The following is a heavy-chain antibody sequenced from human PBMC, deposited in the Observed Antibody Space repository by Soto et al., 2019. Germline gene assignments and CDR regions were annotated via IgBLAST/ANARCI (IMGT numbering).Heavy chain of an antibody. CDR1: GGSISSSSYY. CDR3: ARRDFDSSRIDY. Sequence: SETLSLTCTVSGGSISSSSYYWGWIRQPPGKGLEWIGSIYYSGSTYYNPSLKSRVTISVDTSKNQFSLKLSSVTAADTAVYYCARRDFDSSRIDYWGQGTLVTVSS. CDR2: IYYSGST. D-gene: IGHD6-13*01. J-gene: IGHJ4*02. V-gene: IGHV4-39*01.